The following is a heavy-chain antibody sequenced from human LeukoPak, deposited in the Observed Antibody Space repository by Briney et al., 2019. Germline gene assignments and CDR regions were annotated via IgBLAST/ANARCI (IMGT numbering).Heavy chain of an antibody. J-gene: IGHJ4*02. CDR3: ARLGDMRGKN. Sequence: PSETLSLTCTVPGYSISSGYSWGWIRQPPGKGLGWIGSIYRSVSTYYNPSLKSRVTISLDTSKNQFSCKLSSVTAATPDEYYCARLGDMRGKNWGQGTLVTVSS. V-gene: IGHV4-38-2*02. CDR1: GYSISSGYS. D-gene: IGHD3-16*01. CDR2: IYRSVST.